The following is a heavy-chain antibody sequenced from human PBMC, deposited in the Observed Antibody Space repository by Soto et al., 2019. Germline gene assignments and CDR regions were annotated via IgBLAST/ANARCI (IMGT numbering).Heavy chain of an antibody. CDR3: ASEVVTLSDAFDI. V-gene: IGHV5-51*01. Sequence: PGESLKISCKGSGYSFTSYWIGWVRQMPGKGLEWMGIIYPGDSDTRYSPSFQGQVTISADKPISTAYLQWSSLKASDTAMYYCASEVVTLSDAFDIWGQGTMVTVSS. D-gene: IGHD2-21*02. J-gene: IGHJ3*02. CDR1: GYSFTSYW. CDR2: IYPGDSDT.